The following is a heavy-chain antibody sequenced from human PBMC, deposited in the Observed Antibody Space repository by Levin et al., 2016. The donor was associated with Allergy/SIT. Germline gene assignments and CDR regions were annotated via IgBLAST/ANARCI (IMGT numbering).Heavy chain of an antibody. D-gene: IGHD4-23*01. CDR1: GFTFSSYG. CDR3: ANHNGGYSVDY. J-gene: IGHJ4*02. CDR2: ISHDGSSE. V-gene: IGHV3-30*18. Sequence: GESLKISCVGSGFTFSSYGMHWVRQAPGKGLEWVAVISHDGSSEYYAHSMKGRFTIPRDNSKNTLYLQMNSLRTEDTAVYYCANHNGGYSVDYWGQGTLVTVSS.